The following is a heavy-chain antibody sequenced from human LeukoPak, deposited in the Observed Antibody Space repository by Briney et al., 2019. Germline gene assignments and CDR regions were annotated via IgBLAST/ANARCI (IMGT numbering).Heavy chain of an antibody. D-gene: IGHD3-10*01. CDR3: ARDLVRGTSDY. Sequence: PGGSLRLSCAASGFTFNGYGMSWIRQAPGKGLEWLSYISSGSSYTNYADSVKGRFTISRDNAKNSLYLQMNSLRSEDTAVYYCARDLVRGTSDYWGQGTLVTVSS. CDR2: ISSGSSYT. CDR1: GFTFNGYG. V-gene: IGHV3-11*06. J-gene: IGHJ4*02.